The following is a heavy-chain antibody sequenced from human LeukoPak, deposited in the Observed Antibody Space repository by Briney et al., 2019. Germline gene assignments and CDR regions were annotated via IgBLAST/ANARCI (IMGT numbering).Heavy chain of an antibody. Sequence: GGSLGLSCAASGFTFSSYGMHWVRQAPGKGLEWVAVIWYDGSNKYYADSVKGRFTISRDNSKNTLYLQMNSLRAEDTAVYYCARDRYYGSGSYYEYYYYGMDVWGQGTTVTVSS. D-gene: IGHD3-10*01. CDR1: GFTFSSYG. V-gene: IGHV3-33*01. CDR2: IWYDGSNK. CDR3: ARDRYYGSGSYYEYYYYGMDV. J-gene: IGHJ6*02.